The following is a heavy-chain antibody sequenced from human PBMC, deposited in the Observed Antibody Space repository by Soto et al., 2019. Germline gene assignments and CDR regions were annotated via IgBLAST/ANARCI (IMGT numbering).Heavy chain of an antibody. J-gene: IGHJ5*02. CDR3: ARSGQYYDFWSGYFEFDP. CDR1: GFSLSTSGVG. CDR2: IYWDDDK. D-gene: IGHD3-3*01. Sequence: ITLKESGPTLVKPTQTLTLTCTFSGFSLSTSGVGVGWIRQPPGKALEWLALIYWDDDKRYSPSLKSRLTITKDTTKNQVGLTMTNMDPVDTATYYCARSGQYYDFWSGYFEFDPWGQQTLVTVSS. V-gene: IGHV2-5*02.